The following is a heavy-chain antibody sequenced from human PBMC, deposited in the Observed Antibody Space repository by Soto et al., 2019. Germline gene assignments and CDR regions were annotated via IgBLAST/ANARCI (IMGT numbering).Heavy chain of an antibody. CDR1: GFTFSSYW. J-gene: IGHJ4*03. CDR3: GRSGDGRHGFFVY. D-gene: IGHD1-1*01. V-gene: IGHV3-7*01. Sequence: GGSLRLSCAASGFTFSSYWMNWVRQAPGKGLEWVANINQDGNEDNLLDSVKGRFTISRDNAKNSLFLQMNSLSVDDTAVYYCGRSGDGRHGFFVYVGQGALVTVSS. CDR2: INQDGNED.